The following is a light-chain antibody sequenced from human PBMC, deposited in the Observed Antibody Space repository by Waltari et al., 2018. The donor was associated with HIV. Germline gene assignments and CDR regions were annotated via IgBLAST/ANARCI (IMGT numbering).Light chain of an antibody. CDR2: CAS. CDR1: PSVLNSANKENY. V-gene: IGKV4-1*01. Sequence: DIVLTQSPDSLAVSLGERATINFRSSPSVLNSANKENYLAWYQQKPGQPPKLLIYCASTRESGVPDRFSGRASGTDFTLTISSLQAEDVAVYYCQQYYSSPFGFGPGTRVDIK. J-gene: IGKJ3*01. CDR3: QQYYSSPFG.